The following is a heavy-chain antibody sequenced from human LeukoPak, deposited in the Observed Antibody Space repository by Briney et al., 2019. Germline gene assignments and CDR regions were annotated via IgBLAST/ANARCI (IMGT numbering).Heavy chain of an antibody. CDR2: SHYTGST. J-gene: IGHJ4*02. CDR1: GGSISSSNKY. Sequence: PSETLSLTCTVSGGSISSSNKYWGWIRQSPGKGLEWIGNSHYTGSTYYNPSLKSRVTISVDTSKNQFSLKLSSVTAADTAVYYCARLIRGGYYYDSSGYYTWYWGQGTLVTVSS. V-gene: IGHV4-39*01. D-gene: IGHD3-22*01. CDR3: ARLIRGGYYYDSSGYYTWY.